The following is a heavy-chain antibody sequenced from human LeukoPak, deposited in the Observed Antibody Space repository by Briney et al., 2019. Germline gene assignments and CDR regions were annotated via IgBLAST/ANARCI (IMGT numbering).Heavy chain of an antibody. CDR2: LYSAGST. CDR3: ARDRVIPGQDVFDI. Sequence: QPGGSLRLSCAASGLTVSSNYMSWVRQAPGKGLEWVSFLYSAGSTNYADSVKGRFTISRDNSKNTLYLQMNSLRTEDTAVYYCARDRVIPGQDVFDIWGQGTMVTVSS. D-gene: IGHD2-21*01. J-gene: IGHJ3*02. CDR1: GLTVSSNY. V-gene: IGHV3-66*02.